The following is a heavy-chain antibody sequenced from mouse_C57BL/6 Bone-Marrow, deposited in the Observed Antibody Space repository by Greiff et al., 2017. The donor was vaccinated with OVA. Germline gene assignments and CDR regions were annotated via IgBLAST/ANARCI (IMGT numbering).Heavy chain of an antibody. CDR2: IDPSDSET. D-gene: IGHD2-1*01. CDR3: AREKGIYYAYFDY. CDR1: GYTFTSYW. V-gene: IGHV1-52*01. J-gene: IGHJ2*01. Sequence: QVQLKQPGAELVRPGSSVKLSCKASGYTFTSYWMHWVKQRPIQGLEWIGNIDPSDSETHYNQKFKDKATLTVDKSSSTAYMQLSSLTSEDSAVYYCAREKGIYYAYFDYWGQGTTLTVSS.